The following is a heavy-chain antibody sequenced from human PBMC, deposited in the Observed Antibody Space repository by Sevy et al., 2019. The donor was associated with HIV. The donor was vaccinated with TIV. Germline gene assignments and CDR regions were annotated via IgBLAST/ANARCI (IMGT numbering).Heavy chain of an antibody. J-gene: IGHJ6*02. CDR2: INPDSGGT. D-gene: IGHD2-2*01. CDR1: GSTFTGNY. Sequence: ASVKVSCKASGSTFTGNYIHWVRQAPGQGLEWMGWINPDSGGTNYAQKFQGRVTMTRDTSISIAYMELSRLRYDDTAVYYCANRGQLLGMDVRGQGTTVTVSS. V-gene: IGHV1-2*02. CDR3: ANRGQLLGMDV.